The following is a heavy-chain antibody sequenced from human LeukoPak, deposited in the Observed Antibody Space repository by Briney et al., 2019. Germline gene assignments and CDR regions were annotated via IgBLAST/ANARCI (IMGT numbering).Heavy chain of an antibody. J-gene: IGHJ4*02. CDR3: ARDPGSSSSWYGFDY. Sequence: SVKVSCKASGYTFTSYDINWVRQATGQGLEWMGGIIPIFGTANYAQKFQGRVTITADESTSTAYMELSSLRSEDTAVYYCARDPGSSSSWYGFDYWGQGTLVTVSS. D-gene: IGHD6-13*01. CDR2: IIPIFGTA. V-gene: IGHV1-69*13. CDR1: GYTFTSYD.